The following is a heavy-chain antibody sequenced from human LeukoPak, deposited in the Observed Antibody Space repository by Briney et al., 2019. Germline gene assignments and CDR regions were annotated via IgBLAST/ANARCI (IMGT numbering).Heavy chain of an antibody. Sequence: GGSLRPSCAASGFTFSSYAMNWVRQAPGKGLEWVSAISGSGGSTYYADSVKGRFTISRDNSKNTLYLQMNSLRAEDTAVYYCAKVSYDSSGFWFDPWGQGTLVTVSS. V-gene: IGHV3-23*01. CDR1: GFTFSSYA. D-gene: IGHD3-22*01. CDR3: AKVSYDSSGFWFDP. J-gene: IGHJ5*02. CDR2: ISGSGGST.